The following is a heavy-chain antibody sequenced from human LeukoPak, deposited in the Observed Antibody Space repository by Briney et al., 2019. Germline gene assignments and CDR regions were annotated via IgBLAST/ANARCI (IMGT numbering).Heavy chain of an antibody. V-gene: IGHV4-30-4*08. CDR2: IYYSGST. Sequence: SQTLSLTCTVSGGSISSGDYYWSWIRQPPGKGLEWIGYIYYSGSTYYNPSLKSRVTISVDTSKNQFSLKLSSVTAADTAVYYCARTHYDFWSRKGYYSYMDVWGKGTTVTVSS. CDR3: ARTHYDFWSRKGYYSYMDV. D-gene: IGHD3-3*01. J-gene: IGHJ6*03. CDR1: GGSISSGDYY.